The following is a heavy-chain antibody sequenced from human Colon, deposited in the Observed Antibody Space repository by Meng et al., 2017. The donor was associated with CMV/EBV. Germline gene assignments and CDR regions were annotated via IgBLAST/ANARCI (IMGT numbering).Heavy chain of an antibody. V-gene: IGHV4-34*01. CDR1: GAFSGYY. J-gene: IGHJ4*02. CDR3: AHGSSIATTY. CDR2: INHSGST. Sequence: QLQLQQWGAGLFKPSETLSLTCAVYGAFSGYYWSWIRQAPGKGLEWIGEINHSGSTSYTPSLKSRVTISVDMSKNQFSLKLSSVTAADTAVYYCAHGSSIATTYWGQGTLVTVSS. D-gene: IGHD5-24*01.